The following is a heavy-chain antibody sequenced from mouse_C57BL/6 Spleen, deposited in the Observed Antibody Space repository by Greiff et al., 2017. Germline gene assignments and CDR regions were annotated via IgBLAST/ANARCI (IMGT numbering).Heavy chain of an antibody. J-gene: IGHJ4*01. CDR3: TAEVSFYAMDY. Sequence: EVKLVESGGGLVQPGGSMKLSCVASGFTFSNYWMNWVRQSPEKGLEWVAQIRLKSDNYATHYAESVKGRFTISRDDSKSSVYLQMNNLRSEDTGIYYCTAEVSFYAMDYWGQGTSVTVSS. D-gene: IGHD2-12*01. CDR2: IRLKSDNYAT. CDR1: GFTFSNYW. V-gene: IGHV6-3*01.